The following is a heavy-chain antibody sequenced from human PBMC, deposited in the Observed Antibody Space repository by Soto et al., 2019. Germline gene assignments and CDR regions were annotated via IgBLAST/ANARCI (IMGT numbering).Heavy chain of an antibody. J-gene: IGHJ6*02. Sequence: SETLSLTCAVYGGSFSGSYWSWIRQPPGKGLEWIGEIKQSGSTNYNPSLKSRVTISVDTSKNQFSLKLSSVTAADTAVYYCARGQSNPKYYYYYGMDVWGQGTTVTVSS. CDR2: IKQSGST. CDR3: ARGQSNPKYYYYYGMDV. D-gene: IGHD4-4*01. CDR1: GGSFSGSY. V-gene: IGHV4-34*01.